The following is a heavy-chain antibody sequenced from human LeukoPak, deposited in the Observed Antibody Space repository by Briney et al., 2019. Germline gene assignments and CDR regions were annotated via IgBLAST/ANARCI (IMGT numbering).Heavy chain of an antibody. J-gene: IGHJ4*02. D-gene: IGHD6-25*01. Sequence: SETMSLTCTVSGGSISTSSYCWGWIRQPPGKGLEWIGSISYSGTTYYNPSLKSRVTISVDTSNNQFSLRLSSVTAADTAVYFCARHPSSAWHADYWGQGTLVTVSS. CDR3: ARHPSSAWHADY. CDR1: GGSISTSSYC. CDR2: ISYSGTT. V-gene: IGHV4-39*01.